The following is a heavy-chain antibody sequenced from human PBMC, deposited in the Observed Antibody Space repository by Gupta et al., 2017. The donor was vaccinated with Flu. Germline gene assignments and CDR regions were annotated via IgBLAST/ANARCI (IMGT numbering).Heavy chain of an antibody. CDR1: GFTFSNYH. D-gene: IGHD3-10*02. CDR2: INDAATNI. J-gene: IGHJ4*02. V-gene: IGHV3-21*01. CDR3: AKEGRGGYYVRE. Sequence: EVQLVESGGGLVKPGGSLRLSCAASGFTFSNYHMNWVRQAPGRGLEWVASINDAATNIYYADSMEGRFTISRDNAKNSLYLQMNSLRGDDTAVYYCAKEGRGGYYVREWGQGTRVTVSS.